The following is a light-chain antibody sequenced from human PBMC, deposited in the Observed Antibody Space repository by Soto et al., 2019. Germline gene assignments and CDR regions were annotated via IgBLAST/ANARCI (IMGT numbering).Light chain of an antibody. V-gene: IGKV3-20*01. Sequence: EIVLTQSPGTLSLSPGERATLSCRASQSVSSSYLAWYQQKPGQAPRLLIYGASSRPTGIPDRFSGSGSGTDFTLTISSLQPDDFATYYCQHYNSYSEAFGQGTKVELK. J-gene: IGKJ1*01. CDR1: QSVSSSY. CDR3: QHYNSYSEA. CDR2: GAS.